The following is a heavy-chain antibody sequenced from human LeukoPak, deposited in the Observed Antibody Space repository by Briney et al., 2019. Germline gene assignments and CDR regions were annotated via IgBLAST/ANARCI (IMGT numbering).Heavy chain of an antibody. CDR3: ARGLGYCSGGSCYSFRYNWFDP. V-gene: IGHV4-34*01. D-gene: IGHD2-15*01. CDR1: GGSFSGYN. J-gene: IGHJ5*02. Sequence: SETLSLTCAVYGGSFSGYNWSWIRQRPGKGLEWIGEINHSGSTNYNPSLKSRVTISVDTSKNQFFLKLSSVTAADTAVYYCARGLGYCSGGSCYSFRYNWFDPWGQGTLVTAPS. CDR2: INHSGST.